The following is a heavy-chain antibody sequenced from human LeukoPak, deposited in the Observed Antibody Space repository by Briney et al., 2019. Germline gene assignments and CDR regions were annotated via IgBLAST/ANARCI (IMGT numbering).Heavy chain of an antibody. Sequence: GGFLRLSCAASGFTFSSYSMNWVRQAPGKGLEWVSSISSSSSYIYYADSVKGRFTISRDNAKNSLYLQMNSLRAEDTAVYYCARGRQPYGDFPYWGQGTLVTVSS. V-gene: IGHV3-21*01. D-gene: IGHD4-17*01. J-gene: IGHJ4*02. CDR1: GFTFSSYS. CDR3: ARGRQPYGDFPY. CDR2: ISSSSSYI.